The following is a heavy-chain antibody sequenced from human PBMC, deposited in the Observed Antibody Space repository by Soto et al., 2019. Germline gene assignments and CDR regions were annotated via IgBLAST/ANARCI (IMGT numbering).Heavy chain of an antibody. Sequence: QVQLVQSGAEVKKPGSSVKVSCKASGDTFSSYTISWVRQAPGQGLEWMGRIIPILDIANYAQKFQGRVTITADKSTSTAYMELSSLRSEDTAVYYCAAGGHGDFDIWGQGTMVTVSS. CDR1: GDTFSSYT. CDR3: AAGGHGDFDI. J-gene: IGHJ3*02. V-gene: IGHV1-69*02. D-gene: IGHD1-26*01. CDR2: IIPILDIA.